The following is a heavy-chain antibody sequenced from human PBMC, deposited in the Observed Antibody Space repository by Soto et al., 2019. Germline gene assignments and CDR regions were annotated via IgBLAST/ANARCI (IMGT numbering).Heavy chain of an antibody. Sequence: QVQLVQSGAEEKKPGASVKVSCKASGYTCTSYAMHWLRQAPGQRLEWMGWINAGNGNTKYSQKFQGRVTITRDTSASTAYMELSSLRSEDTAVYYCARSIVVVTALDYWGQGTLVTVSS. CDR3: ARSIVVVTALDY. J-gene: IGHJ4*02. CDR2: INAGNGNT. CDR1: GYTCTSYA. V-gene: IGHV1-3*05. D-gene: IGHD2-21*02.